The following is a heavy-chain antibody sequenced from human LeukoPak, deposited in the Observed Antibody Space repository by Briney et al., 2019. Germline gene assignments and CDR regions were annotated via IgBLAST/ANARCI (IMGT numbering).Heavy chain of an antibody. CDR3: ARDRGYFIDY. D-gene: IGHD3-22*01. V-gene: IGHV4-59*01. J-gene: IGHJ4*02. CDR2: IYDSGST. CDR1: GGSIGSYY. Sequence: SETLSLTCTVSGGSIGSYYWSWIRQPPGKGLEWIGYIYDSGSTNYNPSLKSRVTISVDTSKNQFSLKLSSVTAAGTAVYYCARDRGYFIDYWGQGTLVTVSS.